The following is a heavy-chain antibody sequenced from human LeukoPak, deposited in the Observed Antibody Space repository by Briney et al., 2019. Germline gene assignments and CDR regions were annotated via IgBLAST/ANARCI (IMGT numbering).Heavy chain of an antibody. CDR3: ARVRYYQDDSGYSLPYYYYYMDV. CDR2: IRSTGATT. CDR1: GFTFSDYY. Sequence: KSGGSLRLSCTASGFTFSDYYMTWIRQPPRKGLDWVSYIRSTGATTSLADSVKGRFTISRDNAKNALFLQMNALTVDDTAVYYCARVRYYQDDSGYSLPYYYYYMDVWGKGTTVTVS. V-gene: IGHV3-11*04. D-gene: IGHD3-22*01. J-gene: IGHJ6*03.